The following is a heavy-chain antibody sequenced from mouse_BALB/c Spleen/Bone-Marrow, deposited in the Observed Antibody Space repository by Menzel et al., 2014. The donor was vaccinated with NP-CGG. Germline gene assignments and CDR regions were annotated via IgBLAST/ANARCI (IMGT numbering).Heavy chain of an antibody. CDR1: GDSITSGY. CDR2: ISNSGST. Sequence: EVKLQESGPSLVKPSQTLSLPCSVTGDSITSGYWNWIRKVPGSKLEYMGYISNSGSTYYNPSLKSRISITRDTSKNQYYLQLDSVTTEDTATYYCASWGFVYWGQGTLVTVSA. V-gene: IGHV3-8*02. J-gene: IGHJ3*01. D-gene: IGHD4-1*01. CDR3: ASWGFVY.